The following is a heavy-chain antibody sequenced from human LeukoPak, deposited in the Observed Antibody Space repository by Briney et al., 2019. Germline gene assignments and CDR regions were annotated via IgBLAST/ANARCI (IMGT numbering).Heavy chain of an antibody. CDR2: FKTKYNQV. J-gene: IGHJ4*02. Sequence: GGSLRLSCAASGFPFSSYSMTWVRQAPGKGLEWVSTFKTKYNQVYYAESVRGRFTISTDNSKNTVYLQMNSLRAEDTALYYCAGSVPDYTRFDYWGQGALVTVSS. CDR3: AGSVPDYTRFDY. V-gene: IGHV3-23*05. CDR1: GFPFSSYS. D-gene: IGHD4-11*01.